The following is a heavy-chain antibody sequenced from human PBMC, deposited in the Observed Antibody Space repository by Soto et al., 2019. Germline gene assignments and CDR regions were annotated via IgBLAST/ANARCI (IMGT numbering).Heavy chain of an antibody. CDR2: IYPGDSDI. CDR3: ARFRAPRRQLISMSFHL. Sequence: PGESLKISCKASGYDFTNYWIAWVRQTPGRGLEWMGMIYPGDSDIRYNPSFRGRVTISADKSITSAFVQWGSLKASDSAIYYCARFRAPRRQLISMSFHLWGLGHWSPSPQ. D-gene: IGHD6-13*01. J-gene: IGHJ4*01. V-gene: IGHV5-51*01. CDR1: GYDFTNYW.